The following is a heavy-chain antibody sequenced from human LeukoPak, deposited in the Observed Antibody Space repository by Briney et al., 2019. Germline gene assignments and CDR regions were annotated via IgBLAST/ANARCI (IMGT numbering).Heavy chain of an antibody. V-gene: IGHV4-30-4*01. CDR3: ARDLQGEDWYFDL. Sequence: PSQTLSLTCTVSGGSISSGGYYWSWIRQPPGKGLERIGYIYYSGGTYYSPSLKSRVTISVDTSKNQFSLKLSSVTAADTAVYYCARDLQGEDWYFDLWGRGTLVTVSS. J-gene: IGHJ2*01. CDR2: IYYSGGT. D-gene: IGHD2-21*01. CDR1: GGSISSGGYY.